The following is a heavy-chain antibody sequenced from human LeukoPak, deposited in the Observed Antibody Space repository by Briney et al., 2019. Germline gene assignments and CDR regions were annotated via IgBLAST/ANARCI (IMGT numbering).Heavy chain of an antibody. CDR3: AREQGPGMIKLGMDV. Sequence: GGSLRLSCAASGYTFSRHGIHWVRQAPGKGLEWVAVVWYDGRNRDYADSVKGRFTVSRDNAQSSVFLKMDSLRAEDTAIYYCAREQGPGMIKLGMDVWGQGTTVAVS. CDR2: VWYDGRNR. CDR1: GYTFSRHG. D-gene: IGHD1-1*01. J-gene: IGHJ6*02. V-gene: IGHV3-33*01.